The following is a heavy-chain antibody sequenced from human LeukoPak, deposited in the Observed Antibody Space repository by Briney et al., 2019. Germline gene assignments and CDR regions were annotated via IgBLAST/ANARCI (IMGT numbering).Heavy chain of an antibody. CDR2: IKPDSGGT. V-gene: IGHV1-2*02. Sequence: ASVTVSCKASGYTFTGHYMHWVRQAPGQGLEWIGWIKPDSGGTSYAQKFQGRVTMTRDTSISTAYLELSSLRSDDAAVYYCATVVGGVTCDYWGQGTLVTVSS. J-gene: IGHJ4*02. CDR1: GYTFTGHY. CDR3: ATVVGGVTCDY. D-gene: IGHD2-2*01.